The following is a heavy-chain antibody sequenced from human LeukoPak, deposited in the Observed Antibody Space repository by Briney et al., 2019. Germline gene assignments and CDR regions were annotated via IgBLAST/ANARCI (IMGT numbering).Heavy chain of an antibody. CDR1: GFTVSSNY. Sequence: QPGGSLRLSCAASGFTVSSNYMSWVRQAPGKGLEWVSVIYSGGSTYYADSVKGRFTISRDNSKNTLYLQMNSLRAEDTAVYYCATDKGYYASGFFDNWGQGALVSVSS. CDR2: IYSGGST. D-gene: IGHD3-10*01. CDR3: ATDKGYYASGFFDN. V-gene: IGHV3-53*01. J-gene: IGHJ4*02.